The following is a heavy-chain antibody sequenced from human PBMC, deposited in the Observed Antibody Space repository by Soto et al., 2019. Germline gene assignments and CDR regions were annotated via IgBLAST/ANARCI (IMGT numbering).Heavy chain of an antibody. D-gene: IGHD5-18*01. Sequence: LSLTCSVSGGSISSYYWSWIRQPPEKGLEWIGYIYYSGSTNYNPSLKSRVTMSLDTSKNQFSLRLTPLTAADTAVYYCARGGYSYGRDYGMDVWGQGTTVTVSS. CDR3: ARGGYSYGRDYGMDV. CDR2: IYYSGST. CDR1: GGSISSYY. V-gene: IGHV4-59*01. J-gene: IGHJ6*02.